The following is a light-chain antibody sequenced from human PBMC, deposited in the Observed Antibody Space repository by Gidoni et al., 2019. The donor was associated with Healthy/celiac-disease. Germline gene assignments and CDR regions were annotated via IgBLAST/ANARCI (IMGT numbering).Light chain of an antibody. CDR2: AAS. J-gene: IGKJ1*01. CDR3: QQSYNTPRT. V-gene: IGKV1-39*01. CDR1: QSISSY. Sequence: IQMTQSPSFLSASVGVRVTLTCRASQSISSYLNWHQQKPGKAPKLLIYAASSLQSGVPSRFSGSGSGTDFTLTISSLQPEDFATYYCQQSYNTPRTFGQGTKVEIK.